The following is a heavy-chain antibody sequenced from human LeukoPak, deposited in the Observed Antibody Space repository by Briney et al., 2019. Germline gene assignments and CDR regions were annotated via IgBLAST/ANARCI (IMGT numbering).Heavy chain of an antibody. J-gene: IGHJ4*02. CDR2: ILKKDDGGTT. CDR3: TTVTMVRDYDY. V-gene: IGHV3-15*01. D-gene: IGHD3-10*01. Sequence: GGSLRLSCAASGFPFSDDWMSWVRQAPGKGLEWVGRILKKDDGGTTDYAAPVKGRFTISRDDSKNMLYLEMNNLKIEDTAVYYCTTVTMVRDYDYWGPGTLVTVSS. CDR1: GFPFSDDW.